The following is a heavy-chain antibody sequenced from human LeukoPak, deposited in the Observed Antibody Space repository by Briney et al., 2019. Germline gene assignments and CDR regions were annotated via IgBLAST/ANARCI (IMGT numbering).Heavy chain of an antibody. V-gene: IGHV3-7*01. CDR1: GFTFSSYW. J-gene: IGHJ5*02. Sequence: PGGSLRLSCAASGFTFSSYWMSWVRQAPGKGLEWVANIKQDGSEKYYVDSVKGRFTISRDNAKNSLYLQMNSLRAEDTAVYYCARDGDPAYSSGWQPGNNWFDPWGQGTLVTVSS. CDR3: ARDGDPAYSSGWQPGNNWFDP. CDR2: IKQDGSEK. D-gene: IGHD6-19*01.